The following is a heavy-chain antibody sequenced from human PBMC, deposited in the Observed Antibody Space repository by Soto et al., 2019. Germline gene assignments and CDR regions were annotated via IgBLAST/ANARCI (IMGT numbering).Heavy chain of an antibody. D-gene: IGHD3-10*01. V-gene: IGHV3-23*01. J-gene: IGHJ5*02. Sequence: GGSLRLSCAASGFMFSSYAMTWVRQAPGKGLEWVSVISGSGDNTYYADSVKGRFTISRDGSKDTLYLQMNSLRADDTAVYYYAKTFFSGSGSYRGWFDPWGQGTQVTVSS. CDR2: ISGSGDNT. CDR1: GFMFSSYA. CDR3: AKTFFSGSGSYRGWFDP.